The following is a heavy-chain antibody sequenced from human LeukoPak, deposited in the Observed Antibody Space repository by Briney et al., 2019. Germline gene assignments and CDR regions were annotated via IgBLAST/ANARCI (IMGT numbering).Heavy chain of an antibody. Sequence: QSGGSLRLSCAASGFTLSSYAMYWVRQAPGKGLVWVSRFTSDGSSTIYADSVKGRFTVSRDIAKNTLYLQMNSLRAEDTAVYYCAKDRLTAVYGDYDLGWFDPWGQGTLVTVSS. CDR3: AKDRLTAVYGDYDLGWFDP. D-gene: IGHD4-17*01. CDR1: GFTLSSYA. J-gene: IGHJ5*02. V-gene: IGHV3-74*01. CDR2: FTSDGSST.